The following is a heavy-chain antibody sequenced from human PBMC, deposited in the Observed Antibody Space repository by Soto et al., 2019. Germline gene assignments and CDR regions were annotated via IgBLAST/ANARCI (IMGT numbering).Heavy chain of an antibody. V-gene: IGHV3-23*01. Sequence: GGSLRLSCAASGFTFSKYGMNWVRQAPGKGLEWVSSISDTGGDTYYAPSVKGRFTISRDNSKNTLYLQMNSLRAEDTAVYYCAKRVDYTSSTPYLDSWGQGTLVTVSS. CDR2: ISDTGGDT. CDR3: AKRVDYTSSTPYLDS. D-gene: IGHD6-6*01. CDR1: GFTFSKYG. J-gene: IGHJ4*02.